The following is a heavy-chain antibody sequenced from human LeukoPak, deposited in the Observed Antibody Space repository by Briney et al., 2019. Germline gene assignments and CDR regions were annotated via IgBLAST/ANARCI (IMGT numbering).Heavy chain of an antibody. J-gene: IGHJ4*02. V-gene: IGHV3-15*01. Sequence: GGSLRLSCAASGFIFSNAWMSWVRQAPGKGLEWVGRIKTKSDDGTTDYAAPVKGRFTISRDDSKNTLYLQMNSLKTEDTAVYYCRGDYGGDDNWGQGSLVTVSS. D-gene: IGHD3-16*01. CDR3: RGDYGGDDN. CDR1: GFIFSNAW. CDR2: IKTKSDDGTT.